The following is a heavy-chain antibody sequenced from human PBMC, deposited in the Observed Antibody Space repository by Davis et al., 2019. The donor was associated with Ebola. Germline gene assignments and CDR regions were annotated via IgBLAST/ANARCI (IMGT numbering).Heavy chain of an antibody. CDR2: ISGSGGST. Sequence: PGGSLRLSCTDSVITFSSYAMTWVRQAPGKGLEWVSAISGSGGSTYYADSVKGRFTISRDNSKNTLYLQMNSLRAEDTAVYYCAKDKLVSWVMDVWGQGTTVTVSS. CDR1: VITFSSYA. J-gene: IGHJ6*02. D-gene: IGHD2-8*01. V-gene: IGHV3-23*01. CDR3: AKDKLVSWVMDV.